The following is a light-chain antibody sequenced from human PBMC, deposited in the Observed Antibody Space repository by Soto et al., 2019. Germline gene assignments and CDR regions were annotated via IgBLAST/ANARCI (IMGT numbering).Light chain of an antibody. V-gene: IGKV1-17*03. CDR2: TTS. J-gene: IGKJ4*01. Sequence: DVQMTQSPSAVSASVGHRVNSTGRASHGISHYLAWSQQKRGKVPKRLIYTTSTLQSGGPSRFSGSRSGTELTLTISSLQPEDIATYYCLQHNSYPRTFGGGTKVDIK. CDR1: HGISHY. CDR3: LQHNSYPRT.